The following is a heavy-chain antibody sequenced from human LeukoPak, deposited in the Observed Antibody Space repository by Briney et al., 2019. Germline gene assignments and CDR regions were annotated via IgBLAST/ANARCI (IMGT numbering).Heavy chain of an antibody. J-gene: IGHJ4*02. Sequence: GGSLRLSCATSGFIFSRYWMTWVRQAPGKGLEWVSIIYAGGSTYYADSVKGRFTISRDNSKNTLYLQMNSLRAEDTAVYYCARVGRDGYNLVYWGQGTLVTVSS. CDR1: GFIFSRYW. CDR2: IYAGGST. D-gene: IGHD5-24*01. V-gene: IGHV3-53*01. CDR3: ARVGRDGYNLVY.